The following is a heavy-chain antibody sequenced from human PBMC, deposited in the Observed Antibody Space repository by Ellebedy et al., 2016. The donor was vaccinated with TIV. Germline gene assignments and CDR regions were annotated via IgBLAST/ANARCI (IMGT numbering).Heavy chain of an antibody. Sequence: AASVKVSCKASVGTFSSYAINWVRQARGRGLEWMGRIIPILNIANYAQKFQGRATITADKSMSTAYMELSSLRSEDTAVYYCARDVAAAGSGYWGQGTLDTVSS. CDR3: ARDVAAAGSGY. V-gene: IGHV1-69*04. J-gene: IGHJ4*02. CDR1: VGTFSSYA. CDR2: IIPILNIA. D-gene: IGHD6-13*01.